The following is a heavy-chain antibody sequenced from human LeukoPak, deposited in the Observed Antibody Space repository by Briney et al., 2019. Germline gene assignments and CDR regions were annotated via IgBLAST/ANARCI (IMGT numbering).Heavy chain of an antibody. CDR2: IYPGDSGA. V-gene: IGHV5-51*01. D-gene: IGHD3-9*01. J-gene: IGHJ4*02. CDR1: GHSFTSYW. Sequence: GESLKISCKGSGHSFTSYWIGWVRQMPGKGLVWVGIIYPGDSGARYSPSFQGRVTISADKSISTAYLQWSSLKASDTAMYYCARWNSDYDILTGYDMATLDYWGQGTLVTVSS. CDR3: ARWNSDYDILTGYDMATLDY.